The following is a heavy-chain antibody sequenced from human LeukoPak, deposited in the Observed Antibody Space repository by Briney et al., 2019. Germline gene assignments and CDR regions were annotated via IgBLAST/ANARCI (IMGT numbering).Heavy chain of an antibody. D-gene: IGHD1-14*01. Sequence: SETLSLTCTVSGGSISSYYWSWIRQPPGKGLEWIGYIYYSGSTNYNPSLKSRVTISVDTSKNQFSLRLSSVTAADTAVYYCARRKDYLDYWGQGTLVTVSS. CDR1: GGSISSYY. CDR3: ARRKDYLDY. J-gene: IGHJ4*02. CDR2: IYYSGST. V-gene: IGHV4-59*12.